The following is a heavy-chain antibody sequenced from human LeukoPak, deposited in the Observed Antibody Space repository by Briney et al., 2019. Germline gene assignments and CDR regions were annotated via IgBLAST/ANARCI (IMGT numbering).Heavy chain of an antibody. D-gene: IGHD2-15*01. V-gene: IGHV4-34*01. CDR1: GGSFSGYY. Sequence: PSETLSLTCAVYGGSFSGYYWSWIRQPPGKGLEWIGEINHSGSTNYNPSLRSRVTISVDTSKNQFSLMLSSVTAADTAVYYCARHRCSGGSCYPMNWFDPWGQGTLVTVSS. CDR3: ARHRCSGGSCYPMNWFDP. CDR2: INHSGST. J-gene: IGHJ5*02.